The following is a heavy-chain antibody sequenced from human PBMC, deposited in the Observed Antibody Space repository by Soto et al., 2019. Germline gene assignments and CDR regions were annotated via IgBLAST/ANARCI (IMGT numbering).Heavy chain of an antibody. Sequence: SETLSLTCTVSGGSISSYYWSWIRQPPGKGLEWIGYIYYSGSTNYNPSLRSRVTISVDTSKNQFSLKLSSVTAADTAVYYCARARGGYFDYWGQGTLVTVSS. J-gene: IGHJ4*02. CDR1: GGSISSYY. CDR3: ARARGGYFDY. CDR2: IYYSGST. V-gene: IGHV4-59*08.